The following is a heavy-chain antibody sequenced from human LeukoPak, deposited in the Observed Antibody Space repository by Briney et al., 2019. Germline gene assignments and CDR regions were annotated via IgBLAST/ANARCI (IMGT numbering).Heavy chain of an antibody. CDR1: GFTFSSYG. J-gene: IGHJ6*03. CDR2: IWYDGSNK. V-gene: IGHV3-33*06. Sequence: PGRSLRLSWAASGFTFSSYGMHWVRQAPGKGLEWVAVIWYDGSNKYYADSVKGRFTISRDNSKNTLYLQMNSLRAEDTAVYYCAKDTDAYGGDMDVWGKGTTVTVSS. CDR3: AKDTDAYGGDMDV. D-gene: IGHD3-16*01.